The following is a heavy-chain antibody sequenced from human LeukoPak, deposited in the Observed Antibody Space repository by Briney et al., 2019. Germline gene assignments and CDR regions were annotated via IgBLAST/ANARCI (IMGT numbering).Heavy chain of an antibody. CDR3: ATIDCSSTSCYRG. V-gene: IGHV1-46*03. J-gene: IGHJ4*02. CDR1: GYTVTSYY. D-gene: IGHD2-2*02. Sequence: ASVKVSCKASGYTVTSYYMHWVRQAPGQGLEWMGIINPSGGSTSYAQKFQGRVTMTRDTSTSTVYMELSSLRSEDTAVYYCATIDCSSTSCYRGWGQGTLVTVSS. CDR2: INPSGGST.